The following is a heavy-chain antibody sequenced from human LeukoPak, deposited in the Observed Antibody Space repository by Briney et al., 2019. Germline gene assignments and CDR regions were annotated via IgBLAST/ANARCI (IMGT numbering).Heavy chain of an antibody. CDR1: GGSISSYY. V-gene: IGHV4-59*08. CDR2: IYYSGST. J-gene: IGHJ3*02. CDR3: ARSYDYVWGSYRPLAFDI. Sequence: SETLSLTCTVSGGSISSYYWSWIRQPPGKGLEWIGYIYYSGSTNYNPSLKSRVTISVDTSKNQSSLKLSSVTAADTAVYYCARSYDYVWGSYRPLAFDIWGQGTMVTVSS. D-gene: IGHD3-16*02.